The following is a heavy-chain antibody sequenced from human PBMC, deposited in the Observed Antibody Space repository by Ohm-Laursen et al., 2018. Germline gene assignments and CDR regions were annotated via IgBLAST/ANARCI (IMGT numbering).Heavy chain of an antibody. CDR3: AKQGMGGWSYYYYGMDV. J-gene: IGHJ6*02. Sequence: GSLRLSCTASGFTFSSYAMSWVRQAPGKGLEWVSAISGSGGSTYYADSVKGRFTISRDNSKNTLYLQMNSLRAEDTAVYYCAKQGMGGWSYYYYGMDVWGQGTTVTVSS. V-gene: IGHV3-23*01. D-gene: IGHD6-19*01. CDR1: GFTFSSYA. CDR2: ISGSGGST.